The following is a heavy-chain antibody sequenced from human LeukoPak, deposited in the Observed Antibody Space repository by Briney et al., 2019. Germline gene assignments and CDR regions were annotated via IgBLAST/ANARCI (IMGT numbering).Heavy chain of an antibody. V-gene: IGHV4-59*08. J-gene: IGHJ3*01. CDR2: IYYSGST. Sequence: SETLSLTCTVSGGSTSSYYWSWIRQPPGKGLEWIGYIYYSGSTNYNPSLKSRVTISVDTSKNQFSLRLTSVTAADSAVYYCARRRDSGGDMQAFDVWGQGTTVTVSS. D-gene: IGHD2-21*01. CDR1: GGSTSSYY. CDR3: ARRRDSGGDMQAFDV.